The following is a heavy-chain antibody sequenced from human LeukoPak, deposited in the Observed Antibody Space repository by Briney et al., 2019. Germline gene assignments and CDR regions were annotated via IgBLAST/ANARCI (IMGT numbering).Heavy chain of an antibody. CDR3: ARGTYYYDSSGYQYYFDY. V-gene: IGHV1-2*02. D-gene: IGHD3-22*01. J-gene: IGHJ4*02. CDR1: GYTFTSYY. Sequence: GASVKVSCKASGYTFTSYYMHWVRQAPGQGLEWMGWINPNSGGTNYAQKFQGRVAMTRDTSISTAYMELSRLRSDDTAVYYCARGTYYYDSSGYQYYFDYWGQGTLVTVSS. CDR2: INPNSGGT.